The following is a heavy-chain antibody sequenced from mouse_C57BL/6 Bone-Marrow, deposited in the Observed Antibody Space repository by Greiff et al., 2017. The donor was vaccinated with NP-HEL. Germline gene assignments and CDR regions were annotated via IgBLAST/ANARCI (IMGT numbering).Heavy chain of an antibody. J-gene: IGHJ1*03. Sequence: VQVVESGPELVKPGASVKISCKASGYAFTSSWMNWVKQRPGKGLEWIGRIYPGDGDTNYNGKFKGKATLTADKSSSTAYMQLSSLTSEDSAVYFCAISYWYFDVWGTGTTVTVSS. CDR3: AISYWYFDV. CDR1: GYAFTSSW. V-gene: IGHV1-82*01. CDR2: IYPGDGDT.